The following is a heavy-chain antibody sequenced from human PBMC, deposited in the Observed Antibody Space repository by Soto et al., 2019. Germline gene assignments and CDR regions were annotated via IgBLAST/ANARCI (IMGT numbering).Heavy chain of an antibody. V-gene: IGHV3-48*03. Sequence: GSLRLSCAASGFTFSSYEMNWVRQAPGKGLEWVSYISSSGSTIYYADSVKGRFTISRDNAKNSLYLQMNSLRAEDTAVYYCARMGLPITIFGVVIKNGKNWFDPWGQGTLVTVSS. J-gene: IGHJ5*02. CDR2: ISSSGSTI. D-gene: IGHD3-3*01. CDR3: ARMGLPITIFGVVIKNGKNWFDP. CDR1: GFTFSSYE.